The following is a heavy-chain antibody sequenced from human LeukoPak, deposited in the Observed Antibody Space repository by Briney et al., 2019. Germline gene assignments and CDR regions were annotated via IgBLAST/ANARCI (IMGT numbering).Heavy chain of an antibody. J-gene: IGHJ5*02. CDR2: IYTSGST. D-gene: IGHD6-13*01. CDR3: ARVGSSRWYGGGNWFDP. Sequence: SETLSLTCTVSGGSISSYYWSWIRRPAGKGLEWIGRIYTSGSTNYNPSLKSRVTMSVDTSKNQFSLKLSSVTAADTAVYYCARVGSSRWYGGGNWFDPWGQGTLVTVSS. CDR1: GGSISSYY. V-gene: IGHV4-4*07.